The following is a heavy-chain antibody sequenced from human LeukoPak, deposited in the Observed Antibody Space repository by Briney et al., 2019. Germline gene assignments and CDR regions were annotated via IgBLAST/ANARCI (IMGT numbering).Heavy chain of an antibody. V-gene: IGHV3-53*01. J-gene: IGHJ3*02. CDR2: IYSGGST. CDR3: ARVELDSSEDGLGVRAFDI. D-gene: IGHD3-22*01. Sequence: PGGSLRLSCAASGFTVSSNYMSWVRQAPGKGLEWVSVIYSGGSTYYADSVKGRFTISRDNSKNTLYLQMNSLRAEDTAVYYCARVELDSSEDGLGVRAFDIWGQGTMVTVSS. CDR1: GFTVSSNY.